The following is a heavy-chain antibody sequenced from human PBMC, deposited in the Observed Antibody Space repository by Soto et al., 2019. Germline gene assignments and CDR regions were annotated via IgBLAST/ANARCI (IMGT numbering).Heavy chain of an antibody. CDR1: GGSISSYY. D-gene: IGHD4-17*01. V-gene: IGHV4-59*08. CDR2: IYYGGST. J-gene: IGHJ4*02. CDR3: ARRYGDYFDY. Sequence: PSETLSLTCTVSGGSISSYYWSWIRQPPGKGLEWIGYIYYGGSTNYNPSHKSRVTISVDTSKNQFSLKLSSVTAADTAVYYCARRYGDYFDYWGQGTLVTVSS.